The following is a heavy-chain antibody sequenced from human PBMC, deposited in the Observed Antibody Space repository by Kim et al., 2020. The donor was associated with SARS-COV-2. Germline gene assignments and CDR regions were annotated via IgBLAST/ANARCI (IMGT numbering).Heavy chain of an antibody. CDR3: AKEGARGAMENYFDY. CDR1: GFTFSSYG. Sequence: GGSLRLSCVASGFTFSSYGMHWVRQAPGKGLEWVAVMSYDGSNKYYADSVKGRFTISRENSKNTLYLQMNSLRAEDTAVYYCAKEGARGAMENYFDYWGQGTLVTVSS. CDR2: MSYDGSNK. D-gene: IGHD3-10*01. J-gene: IGHJ4*02. V-gene: IGHV3-30*18.